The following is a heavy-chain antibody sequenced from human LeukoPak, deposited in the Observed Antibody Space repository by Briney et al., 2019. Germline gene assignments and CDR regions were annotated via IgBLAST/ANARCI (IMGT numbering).Heavy chain of an antibody. CDR1: GFSFSRYW. CDR2: IKSDGSSP. D-gene: IGHD6-19*01. CDR3: AKDRANTGWYGRFYS. Sequence: GGSLRLSCAASGFSFSRYWMHWVRQAPGKGLVWASRIKSDGSSPGYADSVKGRFTISRDNSKNTLFLQMTSLRAEDTAIYYCAKDRANTGWYGRFYSWGQGALVTVSS. J-gene: IGHJ4*02. V-gene: IGHV3-74*01.